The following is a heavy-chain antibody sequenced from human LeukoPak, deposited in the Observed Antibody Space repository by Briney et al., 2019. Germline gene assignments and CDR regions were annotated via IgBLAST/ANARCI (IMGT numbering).Heavy chain of an antibody. V-gene: IGHV3-23*01. D-gene: IGHD3-9*01. CDR2: ISGSGGST. J-gene: IGHJ4*02. CDR3: AKMGSYYDILTGYYFGSFDY. Sequence: GGSLRLSCAASGFTFSSYVMSWVRQAPGKGLEWVSAISGSGGSTYYADSVKGRFTISRDNSKNTLYLQMNSLRAEDTAVYYCAKMGSYYDILTGYYFGSFDYWGQGTLVTVSS. CDR1: GFTFSSYV.